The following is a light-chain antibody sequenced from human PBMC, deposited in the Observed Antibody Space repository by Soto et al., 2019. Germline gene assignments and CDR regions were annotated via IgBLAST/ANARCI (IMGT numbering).Light chain of an antibody. V-gene: IGLV2-23*01. CDR3: CSYAGSSTLV. Sequence: HSVLTQPASVSGSPGQSITISCTGTSSDVGSYNLVSWYQQHPGKAPKLMIYEGSKRPSGVSNRFSGSKSGNTAFLTISGLHAEDEEDYYCCSYAGSSTLVFVGGTKVTVL. CDR1: SSDVGSYNL. CDR2: EGS. J-gene: IGLJ2*01.